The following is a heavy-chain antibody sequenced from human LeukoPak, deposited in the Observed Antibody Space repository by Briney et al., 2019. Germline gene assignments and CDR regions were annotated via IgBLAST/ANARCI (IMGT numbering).Heavy chain of an antibody. D-gene: IGHD1-26*01. J-gene: IGHJ4*02. CDR1: GFTLSDYA. CDR2: ISGSDGHT. CDR3: AKVPWVGTIT. V-gene: IGHV3-23*01. Sequence: GGSLRLSCAASGFTLSDYAMNWVRQAPGEGLEWLSAISGSDGHTFYADSVKGRFTLSRDNSKNTLYLQMNNLRADDTAIYYCAKVPWVGTITWGQGTLVIVSS.